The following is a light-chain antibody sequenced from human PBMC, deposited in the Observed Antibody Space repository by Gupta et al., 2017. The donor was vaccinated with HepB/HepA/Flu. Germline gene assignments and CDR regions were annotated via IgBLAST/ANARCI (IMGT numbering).Light chain of an antibody. Sequence: AIQMTQSPSSLSASVGDRVTITCRASQGIRNDLDWYQKKPGQAPKLLIFSASRLQSGVPSRFSGSGSGTDFTLTINTLQPEDLATYFCLQEYNFPWTFGQGTTVEIK. J-gene: IGKJ1*01. CDR2: SAS. CDR3: LQEYNFPWT. V-gene: IGKV1-6*01. CDR1: QGIRND.